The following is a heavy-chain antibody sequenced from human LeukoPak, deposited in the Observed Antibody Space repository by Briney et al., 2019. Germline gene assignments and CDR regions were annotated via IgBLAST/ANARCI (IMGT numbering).Heavy chain of an antibody. D-gene: IGHD6-19*01. J-gene: IGHJ4*02. CDR1: GFTFSSYE. CDR3: ASGVSSGWQNYFDY. Sequence: PGGPLRLSCAASGFTFSSYEMNWVRQAPGKGLEWVSYISSSGSTIYYADSVKGRFTISRDNAKNSLYLQMNSLRAEDTAVYYCASGVSSGWQNYFDYWGQGTLVTVSS. V-gene: IGHV3-48*03. CDR2: ISSSGSTI.